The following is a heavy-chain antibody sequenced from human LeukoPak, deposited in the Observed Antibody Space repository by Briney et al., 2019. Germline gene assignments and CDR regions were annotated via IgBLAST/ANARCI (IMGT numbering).Heavy chain of an antibody. D-gene: IGHD6-13*01. Sequence: TLSLTCTVSGGSISSGSYYWSWIRQPAGKGLEWIGRIYTSGSTNYNPSLKSRVTISVDTSKNQFSLKLSSVTAADTAVYYCARGPGRIAAAGRRVVWGQGTLVTVSS. CDR2: IYTSGST. V-gene: IGHV4-61*02. CDR1: GGSISSGSYY. J-gene: IGHJ4*02. CDR3: ARGPGRIAAAGRRVV.